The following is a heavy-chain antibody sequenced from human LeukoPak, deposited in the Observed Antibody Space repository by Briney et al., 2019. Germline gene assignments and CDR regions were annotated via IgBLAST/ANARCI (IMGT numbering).Heavy chain of an antibody. Sequence: PGGSLRLSCAASGFTFSSYSMTWVRHAPGKGLEWVSYISGSSSPIYYADSVKGRVTISRDNAKDSLYLQMTSLRDEDTAVYYCARVSGSYYFDYWGQGTLVTVSP. V-gene: IGHV3-48*02. CDR2: ISGSSSPI. CDR3: ARVSGSYYFDY. CDR1: GFTFSSYS. J-gene: IGHJ4*02. D-gene: IGHD3-10*01.